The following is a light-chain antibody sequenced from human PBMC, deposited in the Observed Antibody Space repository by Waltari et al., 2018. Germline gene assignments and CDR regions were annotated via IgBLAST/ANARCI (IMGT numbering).Light chain of an antibody. J-gene: IGKJ5*01. V-gene: IGKV3-11*01. CDR3: QQRSNWPSIT. CDR1: QSVSSY. Sequence: EIVLPQSPATLSLSPGESATLSCRAGQSVSSYLAWYQQQPGQAPRLLIYDAANRATGIPARFSGGGSGTDFTLTISSREPEDFAVYYCQQRSNWPSITFGQGTRLEIK. CDR2: DAA.